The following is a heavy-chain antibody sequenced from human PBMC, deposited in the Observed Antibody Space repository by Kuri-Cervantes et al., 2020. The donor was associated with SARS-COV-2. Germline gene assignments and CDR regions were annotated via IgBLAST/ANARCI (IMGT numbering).Heavy chain of an antibody. J-gene: IGHJ4*02. CDR2: VFYDGRT. D-gene: IGHD3-3*01. CDR1: DDSISRGYY. V-gene: IGHV4-38-2*02. Sequence: GSLRLSCAVSDDSISRGYYWGWIRQPPGKGLEWIGSVFYDGRTYYNPSLKSRVTVSVDTSKNQFSLKVNSVTAADTAVYYCARDLSLATYYDFWSGLYYFDYWGQGILVTVSS. CDR3: ARDLSLATYYDFWSGLYYFDY.